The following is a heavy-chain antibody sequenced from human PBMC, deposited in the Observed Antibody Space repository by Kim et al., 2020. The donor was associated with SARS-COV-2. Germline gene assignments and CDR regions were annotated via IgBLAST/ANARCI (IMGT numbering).Heavy chain of an antibody. CDR2: IYPGDSDT. CDR1: GYSFTSYW. J-gene: IGHJ6*02. D-gene: IGHD6-19*01. CDR3: ARQGGAVAGTNYYYYGMDV. V-gene: IGHV5-51*01. Sequence: GESLKISCKGSGYSFTSYWIGWVRQMPGKGLEWMGIIYPGDSDTRYSPSFQGQVTISADKSISTAYLQWSSLKASDTAMYYCARQGGAVAGTNYYYYGMDVWGQGTTVTVSS.